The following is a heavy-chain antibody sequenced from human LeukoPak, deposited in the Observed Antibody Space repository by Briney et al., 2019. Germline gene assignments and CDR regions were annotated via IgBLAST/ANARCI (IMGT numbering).Heavy chain of an antibody. D-gene: IGHD4-17*01. J-gene: IGHJ4*02. CDR3: ARGPNYGARVDFLDS. Sequence: GGSLRLSCAASGFTFSSYAMSWVRQAPGKGLEWVSAISGSGGSTYYADSVKGRFTIFRDNSKNTLYLQMNSLRAEDTAVYYCARGPNYGARVDFLDSWGRGTKVTVSS. CDR1: GFTFSSYA. V-gene: IGHV3-23*01. CDR2: ISGSGGST.